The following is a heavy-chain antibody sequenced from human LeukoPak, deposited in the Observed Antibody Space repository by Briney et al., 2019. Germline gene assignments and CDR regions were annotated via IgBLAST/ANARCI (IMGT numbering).Heavy chain of an antibody. V-gene: IGHV4-31*03. CDR2: IYYSGST. D-gene: IGHD3-22*01. Sequence: SETLSLTCTVSGGSISSVGYYWSWIRQHPGKGLEWIGYIYYSGSTYYNPSLKSRLTISADTSKNQFSLKLSSVTAADTAVYFCARGDYYDSSGYHYPIDYWGQGTLVTVSS. J-gene: IGHJ4*02. CDR3: ARGDYYDSSGYHYPIDY. CDR1: GGSISSVGYY.